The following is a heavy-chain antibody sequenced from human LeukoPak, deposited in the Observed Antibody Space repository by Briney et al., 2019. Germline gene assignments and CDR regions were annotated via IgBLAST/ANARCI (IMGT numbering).Heavy chain of an antibody. CDR2: ISRSGRTI. V-gene: IGHV3-11*04. CDR1: GFTFSDYY. CDR3: ASHPGGGLDY. D-gene: IGHD2-15*01. Sequence: PGGSLRPSCAASGFTFSDYYMSWIGQAPGKGLEGGGYISRSGRTIYYAHSVKGRLTIYTDNAKKSLYLQMNRLRAEDTAVCYCASHPGGGLDYWGQGTLVTVSS. J-gene: IGHJ4*02.